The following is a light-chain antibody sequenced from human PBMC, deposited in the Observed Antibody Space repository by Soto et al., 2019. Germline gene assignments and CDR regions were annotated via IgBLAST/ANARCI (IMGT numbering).Light chain of an antibody. J-gene: IGLJ1*01. Sequence: QSALTQPASVSGSPGQSITISCTGTSSDVGTYNYVSWYQHHSGKAPKLIIYEVSNRPSGVSNRFSGSKSGSTASLTIAGLQAEDEADYHCTSYTRDTALVFGTGTKLTVL. V-gene: IGLV2-14*01. CDR3: TSYTRDTALV. CDR1: SSDVGTYNY. CDR2: EVS.